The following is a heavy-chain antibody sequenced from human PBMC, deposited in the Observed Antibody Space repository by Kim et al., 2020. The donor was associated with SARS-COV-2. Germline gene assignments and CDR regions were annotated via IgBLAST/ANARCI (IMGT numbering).Heavy chain of an antibody. CDR1: GFTFGAYA. D-gene: IGHD1-26*01. Sequence: GGSLRLSCAASGFTFGAYAMNWVRQAPGKGLEWVSSINSTSDVIFYADSVKGRFTLSRDNSRNSLFLQMNSLRAEDTAIYYCARGGTVGPSTGFDFWGQGTLVTVFS. V-gene: IGHV3-21*01. CDR2: INSTSDVI. CDR3: ARGGTVGPSTGFDF. J-gene: IGHJ4*02.